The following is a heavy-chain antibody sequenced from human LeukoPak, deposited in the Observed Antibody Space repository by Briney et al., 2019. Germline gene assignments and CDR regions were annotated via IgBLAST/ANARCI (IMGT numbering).Heavy chain of an antibody. CDR3: ARQGVRGQYLAHFDY. Sequence: SETLSLTCDVSGGSISTSYWNWIRQPPGKALEWIGYIYSSGTTYYNPSLKSRATISLDTSKNQFSLKLRSVTAADTAVYYCARQGVRGQYLAHFDYWGQGTLLTVSS. CDR2: IYSSGTT. D-gene: IGHD3-10*01. V-gene: IGHV4-59*08. J-gene: IGHJ4*02. CDR1: GGSISTSY.